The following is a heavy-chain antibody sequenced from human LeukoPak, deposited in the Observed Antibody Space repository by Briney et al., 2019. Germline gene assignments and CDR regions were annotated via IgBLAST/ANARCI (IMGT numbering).Heavy chain of an antibody. CDR3: ARENSGSYRELDY. D-gene: IGHD1-26*01. CDR2: IYTSGST. CDR1: GGSISSYY. Sequence: PSETLSLTCTVSGGSISSYYWSWIRQPAGKGLEWIERIYTSGSTNYNASLKSRVRLSVDTSKNQFSLKLRSVPAADTAVFYCARENSGSYRELDYWGQGTLVPVSS. J-gene: IGHJ4*02. V-gene: IGHV4-4*07.